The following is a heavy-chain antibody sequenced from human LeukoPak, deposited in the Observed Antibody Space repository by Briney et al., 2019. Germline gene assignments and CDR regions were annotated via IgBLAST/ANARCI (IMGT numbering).Heavy chain of an antibody. Sequence: GGSLRLSCAASGFTFSDHYMDWVRQAPGKRLEWVGHIRNRANSYTTFYAASVKGRFTISRDDSKNSLYLQMNSLQTEDTAVYYCADLGDTLWGQGTLVAVSS. D-gene: IGHD1-26*01. CDR2: IRNRANSYTT. J-gene: IGHJ4*02. CDR3: ADLGDTL. CDR1: GFTFSDHY. V-gene: IGHV3-72*01.